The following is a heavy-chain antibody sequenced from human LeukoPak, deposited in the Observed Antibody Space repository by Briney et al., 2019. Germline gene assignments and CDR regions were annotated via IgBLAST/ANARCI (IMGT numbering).Heavy chain of an antibody. CDR1: GFTFSNAW. CDR3: TATTGTILFWDAFDI. J-gene: IGHJ3*02. CDR2: IKSKTDGGTT. Sequence: PGGSLRLSCAASGFTFSNAWMSWVRQAPGKGLEWVGRIKSKTDGGTTDYAAPVKGRFTISRDDSKNTLYLQMNSLKTEDTAVYYCTATTGTILFWDAFDIWGQGTMVTVSS. V-gene: IGHV3-15*01. D-gene: IGHD1-1*01.